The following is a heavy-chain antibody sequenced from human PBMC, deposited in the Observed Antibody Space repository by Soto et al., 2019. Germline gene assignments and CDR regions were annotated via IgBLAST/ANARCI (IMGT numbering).Heavy chain of an antibody. CDR2: IYHSGST. CDR3: ARGPGGVEMAR. V-gene: IGHV4-31*02. CDR1: AVSLSSGGYY. D-gene: IGHD3-10*01. J-gene: IGHJ4*02. Sequence: SETVSLPXTVSAVSLSSGGYYWGWIRQHPGKGLEWIGNIYHSGSTNYNPSLKSRVTISVDTTKNQFSLKLSSVTAADTAVYYCARGPGGVEMARWGQGTLVTVSS.